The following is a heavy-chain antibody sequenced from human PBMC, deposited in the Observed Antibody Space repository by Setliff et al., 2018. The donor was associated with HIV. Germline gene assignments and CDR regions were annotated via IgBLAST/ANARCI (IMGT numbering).Heavy chain of an antibody. Sequence: GGSLRLSCAVAGFSFSNYAMTWVRQAPGKGLEWVSAIAGTSASTYYADSVKGRFTISRDSSKGMLYLQMNSLRVEDTAIYYCAKPLTQWGVSPYHYAFGVWGQGTTVTVSS. D-gene: IGHD1-26*01. V-gene: IGHV3-23*01. CDR2: IAGTSAST. CDR3: AKPLTQWGVSPYHYAFGV. CDR1: GFSFSNYA. J-gene: IGHJ6*02.